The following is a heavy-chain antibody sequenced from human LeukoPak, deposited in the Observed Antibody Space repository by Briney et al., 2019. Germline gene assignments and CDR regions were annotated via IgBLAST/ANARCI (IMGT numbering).Heavy chain of an antibody. CDR2: ISGSGGST. J-gene: IGHJ4*02. Sequence: GGSLRLSCAASGFTFSSYAMSWVRQAPGKGLEWVSAISGSGGSTYYADSVKGRFTISRDNSKNTLYLQMNSLRAEDTAVYYCAKSSSGWYPQYYFDYWGQGTLVTVTS. CDR3: AKSSSGWYPQYYFDY. D-gene: IGHD6-19*01. CDR1: GFTFSSYA. V-gene: IGHV3-23*01.